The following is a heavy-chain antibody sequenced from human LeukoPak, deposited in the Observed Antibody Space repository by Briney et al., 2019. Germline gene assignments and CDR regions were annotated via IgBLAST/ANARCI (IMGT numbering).Heavy chain of an antibody. J-gene: IGHJ4*02. Sequence: GGSLRLSCAASGFTFSDYYMGWIRQAPGKGLEWVSYISSSGSTIYYADSVKGRFTISRDNAKNSLYLQMNSLRAEDTAVYYCARARSYSSGWYAFDYWGQGTLVTVSS. V-gene: IGHV3-11*01. CDR3: ARARSYSSGWYAFDY. D-gene: IGHD6-19*01. CDR2: ISSSGSTI. CDR1: GFTFSDYY.